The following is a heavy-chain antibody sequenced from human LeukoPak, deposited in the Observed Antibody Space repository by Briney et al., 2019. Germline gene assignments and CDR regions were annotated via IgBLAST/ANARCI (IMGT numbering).Heavy chain of an antibody. CDR2: IYHSGST. CDR1: GGSISSSNW. J-gene: IGHJ4*02. CDR3: ARSYGSGSYHPDY. V-gene: IGHV4-4*02. Sequence: PSETLSLTCAVSGGSISSSNWWSWVRQPPGKGLEWIGEIYHSGSTNYNPSLKSRVTISVDKSKNQLSLKLSSVTAADTAVYYCARSYGSGSYHPDYWGQGTLVTVSS. D-gene: IGHD3-10*01.